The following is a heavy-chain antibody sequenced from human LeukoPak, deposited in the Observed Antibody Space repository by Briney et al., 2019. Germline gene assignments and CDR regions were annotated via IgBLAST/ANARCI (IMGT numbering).Heavy chain of an antibody. D-gene: IGHD3-22*01. J-gene: IGHJ3*02. Sequence: SETLSLTCTVSGGSIRSYYWSWIRQPPGKGLEWIGYIYYSGSTYYNPSLKSRVTISVDTSKNQFSLKLSSVTAADTAVYYCAGETIDITVIVVVRMGDAFDIWGQGTVVTVSS. CDR2: IYYSGST. V-gene: IGHV4-59*12. CDR1: GGSIRSYY. CDR3: AGETIDITVIVVVRMGDAFDI.